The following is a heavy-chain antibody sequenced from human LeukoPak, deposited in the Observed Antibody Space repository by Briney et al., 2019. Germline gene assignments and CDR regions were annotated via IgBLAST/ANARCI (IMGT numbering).Heavy chain of an antibody. Sequence: PSETLSLTCTVSGGSISSYYWSWIRQPPGKGLEWIGYIYYSGSTNYNPSLKSRVTIPVDTSKNQFSLKLSSVTAADTAVYYCAGTTVRGNWFDPWGQGTLVTVSS. CDR3: AGTTVRGNWFDP. D-gene: IGHD4-17*01. CDR2: IYYSGST. J-gene: IGHJ5*02. V-gene: IGHV4-59*01. CDR1: GGSISSYY.